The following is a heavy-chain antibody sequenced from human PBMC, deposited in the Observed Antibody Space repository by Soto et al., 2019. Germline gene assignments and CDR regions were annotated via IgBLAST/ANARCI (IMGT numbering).Heavy chain of an antibody. CDR3: AKDPYYGGNSVVPYDY. CDR1: GFTFSSYA. Sequence: GSLRLSCAASGFTFSSYAMSWVRQAPGKGLEWVSAISGSGGSTYYADSVKGRFTISRDNSKNTLYLQMNSLRAEDTAVYYCAKDPYYGGNSVVPYDYWGQGTLVTVSS. CDR2: ISGSGGST. J-gene: IGHJ4*02. D-gene: IGHD4-17*01. V-gene: IGHV3-23*01.